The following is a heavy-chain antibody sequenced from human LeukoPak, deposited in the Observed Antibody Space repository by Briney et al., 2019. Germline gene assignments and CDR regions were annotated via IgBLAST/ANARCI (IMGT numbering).Heavy chain of an antibody. Sequence: GGSLRLSCAASGFTFSSYSMNWVRQAPGKGLEWVSYISSSSSTIYYADSVKGRFTISRDNAKNSLYLQMNSLRAEDTAVYYCAREPFWSGYYSNLHFDYWGQGTLVTVSS. CDR2: ISSSSSTI. V-gene: IGHV3-48*04. CDR3: AREPFWSGYYSNLHFDY. CDR1: GFTFSSYS. D-gene: IGHD3-3*01. J-gene: IGHJ4*02.